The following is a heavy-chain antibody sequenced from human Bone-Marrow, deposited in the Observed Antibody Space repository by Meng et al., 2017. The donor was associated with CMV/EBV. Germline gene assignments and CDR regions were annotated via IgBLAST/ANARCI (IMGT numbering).Heavy chain of an antibody. Sequence: FTFSTYWMHWVRQAPGMGLVWVSRIKSDGSSGTYADSVKGRFTISRDNAKNTLYLQMNSLRAEDTAVYYCARDHSHSAMPTVTHFDYWGQGTLVTVSS. V-gene: IGHV3-74*03. J-gene: IGHJ4*02. CDR1: FTFSTYW. CDR3: ARDHSHSAMPTVTHFDY. D-gene: IGHD4-17*01. CDR2: IKSDGSSG.